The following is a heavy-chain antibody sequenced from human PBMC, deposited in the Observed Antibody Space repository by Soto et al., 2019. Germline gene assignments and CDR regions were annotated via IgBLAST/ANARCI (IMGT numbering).Heavy chain of an antibody. CDR2: ISAYNGNT. CDR1: GYTFTSYG. J-gene: IGHJ4*02. Sequence: ASVKVSCTASGYTFTSYGISWVRQAPGQGLEWMGWISAYNGNTNYAQKLQGRVTMTTDTSTSTAYMELRSLRSDDTAVYYCARERGLVVPAAMVDYWGQGPLVTVSS. CDR3: ARERGLVVPAAMVDY. D-gene: IGHD2-2*01. V-gene: IGHV1-18*01.